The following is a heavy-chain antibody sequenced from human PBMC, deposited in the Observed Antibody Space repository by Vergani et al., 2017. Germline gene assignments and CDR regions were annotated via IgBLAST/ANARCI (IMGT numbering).Heavy chain of an antibody. CDR3: ARDGSRYCSSTSCYWFGMDV. Sequence: QVQLVESGGGLVKPGGSLRLSCAASGFTFSDYYMSWIRQAPGKGLEWVSYISSSGSTIYYADSVKGRFTISRDNAKNSLYRQMNSLRAEDTAVYYCARDGSRYCSSTSCYWFGMDVWGQGTTVTVSS. CDR1: GFTFSDYY. CDR2: ISSSGSTI. J-gene: IGHJ6*02. V-gene: IGHV3-11*01. D-gene: IGHD2-2*01.